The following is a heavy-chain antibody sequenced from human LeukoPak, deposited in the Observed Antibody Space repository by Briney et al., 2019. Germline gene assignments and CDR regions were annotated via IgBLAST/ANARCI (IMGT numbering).Heavy chain of an antibody. J-gene: IGHJ4*02. CDR3: AGANDYGDYGLSN. CDR1: GGSISSYY. CDR2: IYYSGST. V-gene: IGHV4-59*01. D-gene: IGHD4-17*01. Sequence: KPSETLPLTCTVSGGSISSYYWSWIRQPPGKGLEWIGYIYYSGSTNYNPSLKSRVTVSVDTSKNQFSLKLSSVTAADTAVYYCAGANDYGDYGLSNWGQGTLVTVSS.